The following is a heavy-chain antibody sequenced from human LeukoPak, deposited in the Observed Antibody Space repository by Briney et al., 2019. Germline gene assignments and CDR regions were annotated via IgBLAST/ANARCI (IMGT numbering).Heavy chain of an antibody. CDR1: GGSISSGGYY. D-gene: IGHD2-2*01. CDR2: IYYSGST. V-gene: IGHV4-31*03. Sequence: MTSETLSLTCTVSGGSISSGGYYWSWLRQHPGKGLECIGYIYYSGSTYYNPSLKSRVTISVDTSKNQFSLKLGSVTAADTAVYYCARGVGYCSSTSCYEFDYWGQGTLVTVSS. CDR3: ARGVGYCSSTSCYEFDY. J-gene: IGHJ4*02.